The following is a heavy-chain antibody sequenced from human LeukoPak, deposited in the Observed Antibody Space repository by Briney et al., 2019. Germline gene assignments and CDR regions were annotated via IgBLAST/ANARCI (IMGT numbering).Heavy chain of an antibody. CDR3: AKDFRYCSSTSCSLNYYYYMDV. V-gene: IGHV3-23*01. CDR1: GFTFSSYA. Sequence: GGSLRLSCAASGFTFSSYAMSWVRQAPGKGLEWVSAISGSGGSTYYADSVKGRFTISRDNSKNTLYLQMNSLRAEDTAVYYCAKDFRYCSSTSCSLNYYYYMDVCGKGTTVTVSS. D-gene: IGHD2-2*01. CDR2: ISGSGGST. J-gene: IGHJ6*03.